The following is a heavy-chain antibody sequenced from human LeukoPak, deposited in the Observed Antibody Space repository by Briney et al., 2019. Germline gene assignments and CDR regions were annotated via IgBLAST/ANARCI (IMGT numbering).Heavy chain of an antibody. D-gene: IGHD3-16*02. J-gene: IGHJ5*02. CDR2: INHSGST. CDR1: GGSFSGYY. Sequence: SETLSLTCAVYGGSFSGYYWSWIRQPPGKGLESIGEINHSGSTNYNPSLKSRVTISVDTSKNQFSLKLSSVTAADTAVYYCARERDHYDYVWGSYRLAFNWFDPWGQGTLVTVSS. CDR3: ARERDHYDYVWGSYRLAFNWFDP. V-gene: IGHV4-34*01.